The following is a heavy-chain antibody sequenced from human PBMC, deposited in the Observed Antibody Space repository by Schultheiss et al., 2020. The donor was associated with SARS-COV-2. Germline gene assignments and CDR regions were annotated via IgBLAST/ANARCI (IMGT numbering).Heavy chain of an antibody. CDR1: GGSISSGGYY. V-gene: IGHV4-61*08. CDR2: IYTSGST. J-gene: IGHJ2*01. D-gene: IGHD3-10*01. CDR3: ARGSVARYWYFDL. Sequence: GSLRLSCTVSGGSISSGGYYWSWIRQHPGKGLEWIGRIYTSGSTNYNPSLKSRVTMSVDTSKNQFSLKLSSVTAADTAVYYCARGSVARYWYFDLWGRGTLVTVSS.